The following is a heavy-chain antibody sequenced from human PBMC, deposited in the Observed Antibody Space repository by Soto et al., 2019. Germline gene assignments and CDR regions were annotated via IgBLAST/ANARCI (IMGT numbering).Heavy chain of an antibody. CDR2: INHRGST. CDR1: GRSFSGYY. D-gene: IGHD3-9*01. V-gene: IGHV4-34*01. Sequence: PSETLSLTGAVYGRSFSGYYWSWIRQPPGKGLEGMGEINHRGSTNYNPSLKTRVTISAHTSKNQFSLKLSSVTAADTAVYYCARAQRYFDWLFGMDVWGKGTTVTVSS. J-gene: IGHJ6*03. CDR3: ARAQRYFDWLFGMDV.